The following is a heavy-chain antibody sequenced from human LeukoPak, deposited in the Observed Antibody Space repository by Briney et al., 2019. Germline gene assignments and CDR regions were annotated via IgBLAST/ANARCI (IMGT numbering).Heavy chain of an antibody. CDR1: GFTFSNAW. J-gene: IGHJ6*03. Sequence: GGSLRLSCAASGFTFSNAWTSWVRQASGKGLEWVGRIRSKANSYATAYGVSVEDRFTISRDDSKNTAYLQMNSLKTEDTAVYYCTRQGARDYGDYGYYYYYMDVWGKGTTVTVSS. D-gene: IGHD4-17*01. CDR2: IRSKANSYAT. CDR3: TRQGARDYGDYGYYYYYMDV. V-gene: IGHV3-73*01.